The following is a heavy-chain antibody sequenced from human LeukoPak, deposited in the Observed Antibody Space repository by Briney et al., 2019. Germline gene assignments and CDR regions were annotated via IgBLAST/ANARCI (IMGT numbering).Heavy chain of an antibody. J-gene: IGHJ3*02. Sequence: SETLSLTCTVSGGSISSGDYYWSWIRQPPGKGLEWIGYIYYSGSTYYNPSLKSRVTISVDTSKNQFSLKLSSVTAADTAVYYCARSRLRVGSGTYAFDIWGQGTMVTVSS. CDR1: GGSISSGDYY. CDR2: IYYSGST. D-gene: IGHD3-10*01. CDR3: ARSRLRVGSGTYAFDI. V-gene: IGHV4-30-4*01.